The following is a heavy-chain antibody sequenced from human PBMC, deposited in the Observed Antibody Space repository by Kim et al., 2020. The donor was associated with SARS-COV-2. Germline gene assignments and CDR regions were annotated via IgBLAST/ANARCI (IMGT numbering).Heavy chain of an antibody. J-gene: IGHJ6*02. Sequence: GGSLRLSCAASGFTFSSYAMSWVRQAPGKGLEWVSAISGSGGSTYYADSVKGRFTISRDNSKNTLYLQMNSLRAEDTAVYYCAKDNVPGGYSSTHYYYGMDVWGQGTTVTVSS. CDR3: AKDNVPGGYSSTHYYYGMDV. D-gene: IGHD6-13*01. CDR1: GFTFSSYA. V-gene: IGHV3-23*01. CDR2: ISGSGGST.